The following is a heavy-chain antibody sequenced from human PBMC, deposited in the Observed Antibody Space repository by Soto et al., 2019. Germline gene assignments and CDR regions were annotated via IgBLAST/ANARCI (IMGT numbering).Heavy chain of an antibody. CDR3: ARVSGYSGYDWGLDY. V-gene: IGHV4-34*01. Sequence: SETLSLTCAVYGGSFSGYYWSWIRQPPGKGLEWIGEINHSGSTNYNPSLESRVTISVDTSKNQFSLKLSSVTAADTAVYYCARVSGYSGYDWGLDYWGQGTLVTGAS. J-gene: IGHJ4*02. CDR1: GGSFSGYY. D-gene: IGHD5-12*01. CDR2: INHSGST.